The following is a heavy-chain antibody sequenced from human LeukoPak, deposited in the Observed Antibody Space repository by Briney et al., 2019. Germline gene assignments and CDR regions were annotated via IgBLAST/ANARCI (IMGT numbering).Heavy chain of an antibody. D-gene: IGHD3-22*01. J-gene: IGHJ4*02. CDR1: GYTFTDYY. V-gene: IGHV1-69-2*01. CDR2: VDPEDGET. CDR3: ATDRRYYDSSGYYPFDY. Sequence: GASVKISCKVSGYTFTDYYMHWVQQAPGKGLEWMGLVDPEDGETIYAEKFQGRVTITADTSTDTAYMELSSPRSEDTAVYYCATDRRYYDSSGYYPFDYWGQGTLVTVSS.